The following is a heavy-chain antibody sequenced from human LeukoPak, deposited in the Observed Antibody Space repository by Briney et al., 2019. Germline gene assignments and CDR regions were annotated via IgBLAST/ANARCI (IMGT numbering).Heavy chain of an antibody. CDR1: GFTFSNYW. J-gene: IGHJ5*02. D-gene: IGHD2-15*01. CDR3: ARSCSGGSCYAYNWFDP. V-gene: IGHV3-7*01. CDR2: IKQDGSEK. Sequence: GGSLRLSCAASGFTFSNYWMSWVRQAPGKGLEWVANIKQDGSEKYYVDSVKGRFTISRDNAKNSLYLEMNSLRAEDTAVYYCARSCSGGSCYAYNWFDPWGQGSLVTVSS.